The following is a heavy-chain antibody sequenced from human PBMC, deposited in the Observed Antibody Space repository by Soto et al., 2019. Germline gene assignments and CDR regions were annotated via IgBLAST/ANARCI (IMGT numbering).Heavy chain of an antibody. V-gene: IGHV4-34*01. CDR3: ARGGRPVGANSRRGGVEY. CDR2: INHSGST. CDR1: GGSFSGYY. D-gene: IGHD1-26*01. Sequence: QVQLQQWGAGLLKPSETLSLTCAVYGGSFSGYYWSWIRQPPGKGLEWIGEINHSGSTNYNPSLKRRVPILVDATKSHSSLAPSCGSAASAAVYSGARGGRPVGANSRRGGVEYWGQGTPVTFSS. J-gene: IGHJ4*02.